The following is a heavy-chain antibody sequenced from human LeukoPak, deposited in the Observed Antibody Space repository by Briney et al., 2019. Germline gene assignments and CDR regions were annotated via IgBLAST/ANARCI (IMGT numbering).Heavy chain of an antibody. J-gene: IGHJ4*02. CDR2: INYSGST. V-gene: IGHV4-39*01. CDR3: ARHAEAGTTSCPLAY. Sequence: PSETLSLTCTVSGGSISSSSYYWGWIRQPPGKGLEWIGSINYSGSTYHNPSLKSRVTISVDTSKNQFSLKVSSVTAADTAAYYCARHAEAGTTSCPLAYWGQGTLVTVSS. CDR1: GGSISSSSYY. D-gene: IGHD2-2*01.